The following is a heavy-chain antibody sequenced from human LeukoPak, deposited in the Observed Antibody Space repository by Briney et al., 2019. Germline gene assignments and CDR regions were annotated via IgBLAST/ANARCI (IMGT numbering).Heavy chain of an antibody. CDR2: ISSSSSYI. CDR3: ARDFVVRGVIIPIDY. D-gene: IGHD3-10*01. CDR1: GFTFSSYS. Sequence: SGGSLRLSCAASGFTFSSYSMNWVRQAPGKGLEWVSSISSSSSYIYYADSVKGRFTISRDNAKNSLYLQMNSLRAEDTAVYYCARDFVVRGVIIPIDYWGQGTLVTVSS. V-gene: IGHV3-21*01. J-gene: IGHJ4*02.